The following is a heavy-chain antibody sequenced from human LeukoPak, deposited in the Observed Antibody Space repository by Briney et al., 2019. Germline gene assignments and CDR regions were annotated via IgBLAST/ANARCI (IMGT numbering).Heavy chain of an antibody. D-gene: IGHD6-13*01. Sequence: SETLSLTCAVYGGSFSGYYWSWIRHPPGKGLERIGEINHSGSTNYNPSLKSRVTISVDTSKNQFSLKLSSVTAAATAVYYCARVTGAAAGIYYYYYYMDVWGKGTTVTVSS. CDR1: GGSFSGYY. CDR3: ARVTGAAAGIYYYYYYMDV. J-gene: IGHJ6*03. CDR2: INHSGST. V-gene: IGHV4-34*01.